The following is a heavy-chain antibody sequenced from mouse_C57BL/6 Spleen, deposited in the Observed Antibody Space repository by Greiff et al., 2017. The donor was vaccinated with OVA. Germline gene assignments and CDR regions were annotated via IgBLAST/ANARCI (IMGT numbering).Heavy chain of an antibody. CDR2: IDPETGGT. J-gene: IGHJ2*01. V-gene: IGHV1-15*01. CDR1: GYTFTDYA. D-gene: IGHD2-4*01. Sequence: QVQLQQSGAELVRPGASVTLSCTASGYTFTDYAMHWVKQTPVHGLEWIGAIDPETGGTAYNQKFKGKAILTADKSSSTAYMELRSLTSEDSAVYYCTPYDCSFDYWGQGTTLTVSA. CDR3: TPYDCSFDY.